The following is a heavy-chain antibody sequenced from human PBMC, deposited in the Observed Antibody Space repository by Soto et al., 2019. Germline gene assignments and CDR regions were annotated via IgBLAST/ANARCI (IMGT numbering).Heavy chain of an antibody. Sequence: QVQLLQSGAEVKKPGSSVKVSCHASGDTFTTHTITWVLQAPGQGLEWVGRIIPLLGLTDYARKFQGRVLMTADKSTSTTYMGLSRLSFEDTALYYCAREQYCTVPTFFGYPDIWGTGKSVTGSS. J-gene: IGHJ6*03. CDR2: IIPLLGLT. D-gene: IGHD2-8*02. V-gene: IGHV1-69*08. CDR3: AREQYCTVPTFFGYPDI. CDR1: GDTFTTHT.